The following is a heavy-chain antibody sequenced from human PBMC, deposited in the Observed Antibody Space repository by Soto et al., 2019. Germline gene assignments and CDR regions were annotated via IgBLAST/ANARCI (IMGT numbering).Heavy chain of an antibody. J-gene: IGHJ4*02. CDR3: ARGSSSDWNHYLQKEH. V-gene: IGHV1-69*13. CDR1: GGTFSRSA. D-gene: IGHD1-1*01. CDR2: FVSIFATT. Sequence: SVKVSCKASGGTFSRSAISWVRQAPGQRLEWMGGFVSIFATTDYAQKFQGRLTITADESTSTVYMELRSLTSEETAIYYCARGSSSDWNHYLQKEHWGSGTLVTVSS.